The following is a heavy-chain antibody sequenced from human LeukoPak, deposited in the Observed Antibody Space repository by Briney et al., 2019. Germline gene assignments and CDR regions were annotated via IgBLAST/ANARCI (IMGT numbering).Heavy chain of an antibody. CDR2: IKQDGSEK. CDR1: GFPSSRYW. D-gene: IGHD3-3*01. CDR3: ARSITIFGVGNFQH. J-gene: IGHJ1*01. V-gene: IGHV3-7*05. Sequence: GGSLGLSCAASGFPSSRYWMSWVRQAPGKGLEGVANIKQDGSEKFYADSVRGRFTISRDNAKNSLYLQMNSLRAEDTAVYYCARSITIFGVGNFQHWGQGTLVTVSS.